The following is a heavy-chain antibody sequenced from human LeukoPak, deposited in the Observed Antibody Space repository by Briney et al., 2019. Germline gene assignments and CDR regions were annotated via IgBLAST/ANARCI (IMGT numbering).Heavy chain of an antibody. V-gene: IGHV4-4*07. Sequence: SETLSLTCTVSGESISGFYWNWIRQPAGKGLEWIGRIYTSGSTNYNPSLKSRVTMSVDTSKKQFSLKLSSVTAADTAVYYCARGQEGARPGTYYLDYWGQGTLVTVSS. D-gene: IGHD6-6*01. J-gene: IGHJ4*02. CDR1: GESISGFY. CDR3: ARGQEGARPGTYYLDY. CDR2: IYTSGST.